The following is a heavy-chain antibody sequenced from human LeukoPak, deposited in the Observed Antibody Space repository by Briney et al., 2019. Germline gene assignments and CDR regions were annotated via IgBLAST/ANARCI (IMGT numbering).Heavy chain of an antibody. D-gene: IGHD6-25*01. Sequence: QASPTLSLTCAVSGGSISSGGSSWSWIRQPPGKGLEWIGNIYHSGSTYHNPSLKSRVTISVDRSKNQFSLKLRSVTAADTAVYYCARQRLGGFDYWGQGTLVTVSS. CDR1: GGSISSGGSS. CDR2: IYHSGST. J-gene: IGHJ4*02. V-gene: IGHV4-30-2*01. CDR3: ARQRLGGFDY.